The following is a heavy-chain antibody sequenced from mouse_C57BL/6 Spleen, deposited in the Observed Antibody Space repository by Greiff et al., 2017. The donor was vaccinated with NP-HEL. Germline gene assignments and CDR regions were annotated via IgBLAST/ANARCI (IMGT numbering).Heavy chain of an antibody. J-gene: IGHJ1*03. D-gene: IGHD2-3*01. Sequence: VQLQQSGPELVKPGASVKLSCKASGYTFTSYDINWVKQRPGQGLEWIGWIYPRDGSTKYNEKFKGKATLTVDTSSSTAYMELHSLTSEDSAVYFCAVYDGYPNWYFDVWGTGTTVTVSS. CDR2: IYPRDGST. CDR3: AVYDGYPNWYFDV. V-gene: IGHV1-85*01. CDR1: GYTFTSYD.